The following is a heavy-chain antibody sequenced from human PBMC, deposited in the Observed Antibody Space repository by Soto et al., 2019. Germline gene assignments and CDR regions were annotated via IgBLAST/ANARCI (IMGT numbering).Heavy chain of an antibody. CDR1: GFTVSNNY. CDR3: AGPTGDPGGGGYYFDY. J-gene: IGHJ4*02. V-gene: IGHV3-53*01. D-gene: IGHD7-27*01. Sequence: EVQLVESGGGLIQPGGSLRLSCAASGFTVSNNYMSWVRQPPGKGPEWVSIIYSGGNTYYADAVKGRFTISRDNSKNTLYLKMNSLRAGDRAIYYWAGPTGDPGGGGYYFDYWGRGTLVTVSS. CDR2: IYSGGNT.